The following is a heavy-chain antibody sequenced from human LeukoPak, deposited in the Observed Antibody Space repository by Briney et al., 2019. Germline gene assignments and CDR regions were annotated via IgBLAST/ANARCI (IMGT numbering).Heavy chain of an antibody. CDR2: IKQDGSEK. V-gene: IGHV3-7*01. D-gene: IGHD6-6*01. J-gene: IGHJ5*02. CDR1: GFTFSSYW. CDR3: AREEYSSSGDNWFDP. Sequence: GGSLRLSCAASGFTFSSYWMSWVRQAPGKGLEWVANIKQDGSEKYYVDSVKGRFTISRDNAKNSLYLQMNGLRAEDTAVYYCAREEYSSSGDNWFDPWGQGTLVTVSS.